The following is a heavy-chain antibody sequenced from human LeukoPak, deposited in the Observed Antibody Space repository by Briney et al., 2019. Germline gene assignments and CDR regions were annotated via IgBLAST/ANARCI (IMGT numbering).Heavy chain of an antibody. V-gene: IGHV3-48*02. CDR2: ISSSSGTI. D-gene: IGHD5-24*01. J-gene: IGHJ4*02. Sequence: GGSLRLSCAASGFTFSSYSMNWVRQAPGKGLEWVSYISSSSGTIYYADSVKGRFTISRDNAKNSLYLQMNSLRDEDTAVYYCARSDTSRWHGRAGYFDYWGQGTLVTVSS. CDR1: GFTFSSYS. CDR3: ARSDTSRWHGRAGYFDY.